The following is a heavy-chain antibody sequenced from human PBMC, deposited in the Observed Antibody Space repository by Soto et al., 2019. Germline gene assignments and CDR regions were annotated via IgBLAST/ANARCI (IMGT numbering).Heavy chain of an antibody. D-gene: IGHD2-21*02. J-gene: IGHJ6*02. CDR3: ARHICGGDCYRAGGMDV. CDR1: GYSFTSYW. Sequence: ESLKISCKGSGYSFTSYWIGWVRQMPGKGLEWMGIIYPGDSDTRYSPSFQGQVTISADKSISTAYLQWSSLKASDTAMYYCARHICGGDCYRAGGMDVWGQGTTVTVSS. CDR2: IYPGDSDT. V-gene: IGHV5-51*01.